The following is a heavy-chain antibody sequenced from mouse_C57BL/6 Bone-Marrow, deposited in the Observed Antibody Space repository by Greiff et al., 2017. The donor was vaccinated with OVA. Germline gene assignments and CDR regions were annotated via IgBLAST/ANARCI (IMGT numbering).Heavy chain of an antibody. CDR3: ARLGGIYYYAMDY. CDR2: IYPSDSET. V-gene: IGHV1-61*01. J-gene: IGHJ4*01. CDR1: GYTFTSYW. Sequence: VQLQQPGAELVRPGSSVKLSCKASGYTFTSYWMDWVKQRPGQGLEWIGNIYPSDSETHYNQKFKDKATLTVDKSSSTAYMQLSSLTSEDSAVYYCARLGGIYYYAMDYWGQGTSVTVSS.